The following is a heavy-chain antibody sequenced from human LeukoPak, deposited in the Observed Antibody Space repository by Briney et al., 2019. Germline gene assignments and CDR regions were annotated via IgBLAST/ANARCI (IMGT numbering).Heavy chain of an antibody. CDR3: ARYSSGSCYDY. J-gene: IGHJ4*02. CDR2: ISTDGGGT. V-gene: IGHV3-64*01. CDR1: GFTFTTYA. Sequence: GGSLRLSCAASGFTFTTYAMHWVRQAPGRGLEYVSAISTDGGGTYYANSVKGRFTISRDNSKNTLYLQMGSLRVEDMAVYYCARYSSGSCYDYWGQGTLVTVSS. D-gene: IGHD6-13*01.